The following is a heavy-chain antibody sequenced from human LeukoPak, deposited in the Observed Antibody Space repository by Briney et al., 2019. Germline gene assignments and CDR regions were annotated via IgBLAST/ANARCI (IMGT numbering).Heavy chain of an antibody. V-gene: IGHV6-1*01. CDR2: TYYRSKWYN. J-gene: IGHJ5*02. CDR1: GDSVSSNSAA. Sequence: SQTLSLTCAISGDSVSSNSAAWNWIRLSPSRGLEWLGRTYYRSKWYNNYAVSVKSRITINPATSKNQFSLPLNSMTPEDTAVYYCAREGEVGTTWSWFDPWGQGTLVTVSS. CDR3: AREGEVGTTWSWFDP. D-gene: IGHD2/OR15-2a*01.